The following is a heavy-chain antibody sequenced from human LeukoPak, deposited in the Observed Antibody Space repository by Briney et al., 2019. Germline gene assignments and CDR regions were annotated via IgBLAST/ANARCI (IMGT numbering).Heavy chain of an antibody. CDR3: ARTYSGSYGDAFDI. CDR1: GGSISSGGYY. J-gene: IGHJ3*02. D-gene: IGHD1-26*01. CDR2: IYYSGST. Sequence: SETLSLTCTVSGGSISSGGYYWSWIRQHPGKGLEWIGYIYYSGSTYYNPSLKSRVTISVDTSKNQFSVKLGSVTAADTAVYYCARTYSGSYGDAFDIWGQGTMVTVSS. V-gene: IGHV4-31*03.